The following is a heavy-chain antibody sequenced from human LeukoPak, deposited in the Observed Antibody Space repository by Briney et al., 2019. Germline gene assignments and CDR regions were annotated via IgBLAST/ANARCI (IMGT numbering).Heavy chain of an antibody. D-gene: IGHD1-26*01. CDR3: ATESGTYSGTCFDY. J-gene: IGHJ4*02. Sequence: GGSLRLSCAASGFTFRSYAMSWVRQAPGKGLEWVSGISGSGGSTYYADSVKGRFTISRDNAKNSLYLQMNSLRAEDTAVYYCATESGTYSGTCFDYWGQGTLVTVSS. CDR1: GFTFRSYA. CDR2: ISGSGGST. V-gene: IGHV3-23*01.